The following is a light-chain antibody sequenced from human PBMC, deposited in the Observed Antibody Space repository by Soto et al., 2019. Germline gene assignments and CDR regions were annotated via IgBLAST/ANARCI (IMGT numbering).Light chain of an antibody. Sequence: QLVLTQPPPASGTPGQRVTISCSGSSSNIGSNTVNWYQQLQGTAPKLLIYSNNQRPSGVPARFSGSKSGTSASLAISGLQSEDEADYYCSAWDDSLNGVVFGRGTQLTVL. J-gene: IGLJ2*01. CDR2: SNN. V-gene: IGLV1-44*01. CDR3: SAWDDSLNGVV. CDR1: SSNIGSNT.